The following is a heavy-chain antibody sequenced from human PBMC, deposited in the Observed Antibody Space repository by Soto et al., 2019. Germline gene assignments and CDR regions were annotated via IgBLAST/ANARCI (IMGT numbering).Heavy chain of an antibody. CDR2: IKSKTDGGKT. D-gene: IGHD3-22*01. V-gene: IGHV3-15*07. J-gene: IGHJ4*02. CDR3: STLPMRVVHDDC. CDR1: GFTFSNAW. Sequence: EVQLVESGGGLVKPGGSLRLSCAASGFTFSNAWMNWVRQAPGKGLEWDGRIKSKTDGGKTDYAATVKGRFTISRDDSKNTLDLQMNSLKTEDTAVYYCSTLPMRVVHDDCWGQGMLVTFSS.